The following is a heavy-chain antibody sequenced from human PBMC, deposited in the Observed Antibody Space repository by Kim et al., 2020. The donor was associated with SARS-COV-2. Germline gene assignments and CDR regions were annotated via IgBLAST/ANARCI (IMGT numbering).Heavy chain of an antibody. CDR2: VGTIGDT. Sequence: GGSLRLSCAASGFTLSRYDMHWVRQATGKGLEWVSSVGTIGDTIYYASVKGRLTITSENANNSLHLQLNSLRAADTAVYYCSGASFCTTTIFQRQYHFD. J-gene: IGHJ4*01. CDR1: GFTLSRYD. D-gene: IGHD2-2*01. CDR3: SGASFCTTTIFQRQYHFD. V-gene: IGHV3-13*01.